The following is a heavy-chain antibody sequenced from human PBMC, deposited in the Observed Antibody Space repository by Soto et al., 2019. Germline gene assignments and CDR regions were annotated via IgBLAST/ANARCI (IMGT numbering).Heavy chain of an antibody. D-gene: IGHD3-22*01. V-gene: IGHV4-61*01. CDR2: IYYSGST. CDR3: ARGVSGYYDSSGYYWVDY. CDR1: GGYVSSGSYY. Sequence: TSETLSLTCTVSGGYVSSGSYYWSWIRQPPGKGLEWIGYIYYSGSTNYNPSLKSRVTISVDTSKNQFSLKLSSVTAADTAVYYCARGVSGYYDSSGYYWVDYWGQGTLVTVSS. J-gene: IGHJ4*02.